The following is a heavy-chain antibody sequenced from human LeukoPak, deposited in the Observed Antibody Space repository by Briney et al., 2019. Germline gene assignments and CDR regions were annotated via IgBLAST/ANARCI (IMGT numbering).Heavy chain of an antibody. CDR3: ARVDRYDFYFDY. V-gene: IGHV4-59*12. CDR1: GDSISSYY. CDR2: IYYSGNT. J-gene: IGHJ4*02. Sequence: SETLSLTCTVSGDSISSYYWSWIRQPPGKGLEWIGYIYYSGNTNYNPSLKSRVTISVDTSKNQFSLKLSSVTAADTAVYYCARVDRYDFYFDYWGQGTLVTVSS. D-gene: IGHD3-3*01.